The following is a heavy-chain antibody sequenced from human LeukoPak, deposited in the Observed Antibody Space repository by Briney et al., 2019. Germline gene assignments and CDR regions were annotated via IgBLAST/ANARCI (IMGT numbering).Heavy chain of an antibody. CDR1: GGSISSGSYY. CDR3: ARSFRGVSVFDY. CDR2: IYTSGST. D-gene: IGHD3-10*01. Sequence: SQILSLTCTVSGGSISSGSYYWSWIRQPAGKGLEWIGRIYTSGSTNYNPSLKSRVTISVDTSKNQFSLKLSSVTAADTAVYYCARSFRGVSVFDYWGQGTLVTVSS. J-gene: IGHJ4*02. V-gene: IGHV4-61*02.